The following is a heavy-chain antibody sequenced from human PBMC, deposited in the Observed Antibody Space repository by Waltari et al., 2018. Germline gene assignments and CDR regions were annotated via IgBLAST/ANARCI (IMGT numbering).Heavy chain of an antibody. CDR1: GGSFRSYY. Sequence: QVQLQQWGAGLLKPSETLSLTCAVYGGSFRSYYWNWIRQSPGKGLEWIGEINQGGRTSYNPSLKSRVFISVDVSKNQFSLRMNSVTAADTAVYYCARQFSSGWYSEYWGQGTLVTVSS. D-gene: IGHD6-19*01. V-gene: IGHV4-34*02. CDR2: INQGGRT. J-gene: IGHJ4*02. CDR3: ARQFSSGWYSEY.